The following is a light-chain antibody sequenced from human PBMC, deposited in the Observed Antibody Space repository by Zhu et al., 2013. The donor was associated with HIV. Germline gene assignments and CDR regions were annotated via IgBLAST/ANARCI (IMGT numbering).Light chain of an antibody. CDR3: QQYNSYPYT. Sequence: EIVVTQSPHTLSVSPGEKVTLSCRASQSVATNLAWYQQKPGQAPRLVMHGASTRAIGTPARYSGSGSGTDFTFTISSLQPDDFATYYCQQYNSYPYTFGQGTKLQIK. V-gene: IGKV3-15*01. CDR1: QSVATN. J-gene: IGKJ2*01. CDR2: GAS.